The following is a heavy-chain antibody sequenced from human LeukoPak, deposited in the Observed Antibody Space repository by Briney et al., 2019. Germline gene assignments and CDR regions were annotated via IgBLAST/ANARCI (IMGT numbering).Heavy chain of an antibody. CDR3: ARKGGLFDY. V-gene: IGHV4-59*01. J-gene: IGHJ4*02. Sequence: SETLSLTCTVSGGSMNGYYWTWIRQPPGKGLEWIGYIYYNGSTNYNPSLKSRVTISVDMSKNQFSLKTSSVTAADTAVYYCARKGGLFDYWGQGRLVTVSS. CDR2: IYYNGST. D-gene: IGHD2-15*01. CDR1: GGSMNGYY.